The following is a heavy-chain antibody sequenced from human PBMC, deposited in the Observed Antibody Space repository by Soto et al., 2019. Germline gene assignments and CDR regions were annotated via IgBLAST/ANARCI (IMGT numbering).Heavy chain of an antibody. CDR1: GFPFDSYS. Sequence: PGGSLRLSCAVSGFPFDSYSMSWVRQAPGQGLEWLASLSSGSFSIFHADSIRGRFTISRDDAKNLLFLQMNSLTTEDTATYYCARGDNTLSARHGLDVWGQGTAVTVSS. CDR2: LSSGSFSI. D-gene: IGHD5-12*01. CDR3: ARGDNTLSARHGLDV. V-gene: IGHV3-21*01. J-gene: IGHJ6*02.